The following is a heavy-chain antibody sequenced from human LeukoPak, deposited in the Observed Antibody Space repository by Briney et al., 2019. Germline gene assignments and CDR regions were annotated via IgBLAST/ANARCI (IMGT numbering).Heavy chain of an antibody. J-gene: IGHJ4*02. CDR2: ISGSGGST. CDR3: AKDTSGSYSSDY. CDR1: GFTFSSYE. D-gene: IGHD1-26*01. V-gene: IGHV3-23*01. Sequence: GGSLRLSCAASGFTFSSYEMNWVRQAPGKGLEWVSAISGSGGSTYYADSVKGRFTISRDNSKNTLYLQMNSLRAEDTAVYYCAKDTSGSYSSDYWGQGTLVTVSS.